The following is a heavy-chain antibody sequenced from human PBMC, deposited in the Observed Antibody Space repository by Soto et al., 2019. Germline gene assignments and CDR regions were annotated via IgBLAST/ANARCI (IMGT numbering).Heavy chain of an antibody. Sequence: SETLSLTCTVSGGSISSSSYYWGWIRQPPGKGLEWIGSIYYSGITYYNPSLKSRVVISIDTSRNQFSLRLNSLTAADRAVYFCARGVTVFGLVSRFWFDPWGQGTVVTVSS. V-gene: IGHV4-39*01. CDR2: IYYSGIT. CDR1: GGSISSSSYY. D-gene: IGHD3-3*01. CDR3: ARGVTVFGLVSRFWFDP. J-gene: IGHJ5*02.